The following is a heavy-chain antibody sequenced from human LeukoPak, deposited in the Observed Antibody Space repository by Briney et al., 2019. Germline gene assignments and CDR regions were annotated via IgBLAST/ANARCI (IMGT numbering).Heavy chain of an antibody. J-gene: IGHJ4*02. CDR3: AKDMGDFGGRIDY. CDR2: ISWDGGST. Sequence: SGGSLRLSCAASGFTFDDYAMHWVRQAPGKGLEWVSLISWDGGSTYYADSVKGRFTISRDNSKNSLYLQMSSLRAEDTALYYCAKDMGDFGGRIDYWGQGTLVTVSS. V-gene: IGHV3-43D*03. D-gene: IGHD2-21*01. CDR1: GFTFDDYA.